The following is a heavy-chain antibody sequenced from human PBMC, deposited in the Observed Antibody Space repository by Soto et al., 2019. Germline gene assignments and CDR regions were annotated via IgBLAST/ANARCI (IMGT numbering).Heavy chain of an antibody. CDR3: ARGQRFGELYLYYYYYGMDV. D-gene: IGHD3-10*01. CDR1: GGSISTYY. CDR2: VYHSGTT. J-gene: IGHJ6*02. V-gene: IGHV4-59*01. Sequence: PSETLSLTCTVSGGSISTYYWTWIRQSPGKGPEWIGYVYHSGTTNYNPSLESRVTMSLDTSKNQFSLKLSSVTAADTAVYYCARGQRFGELYLYYYYYGMDVWGQGTTVTVSS.